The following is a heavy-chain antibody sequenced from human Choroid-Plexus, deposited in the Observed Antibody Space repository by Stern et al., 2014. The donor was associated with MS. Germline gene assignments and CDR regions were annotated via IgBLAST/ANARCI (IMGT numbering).Heavy chain of an antibody. CDR1: GFTFGSCA. V-gene: IGHV3-30*18. CDR3: AKDRKYWTYFFDH. J-gene: IGHJ5*02. D-gene: IGHD2-8*02. Sequence: VQLVESGGGVVQPGRPLRLSCVASGFTFGSCAMPWVRQAPGKGLEWVAGVAYDGSNKDYSSSVKGRFTISRDNSQNTLYMQMSSLRPEDTAVYYCAKDRKYWTYFFDHWGQGSLVTVSS. CDR2: VAYDGSNK.